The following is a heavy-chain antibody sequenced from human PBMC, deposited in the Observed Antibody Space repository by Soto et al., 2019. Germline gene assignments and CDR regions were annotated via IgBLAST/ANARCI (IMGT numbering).Heavy chain of an antibody. CDR1: GGSIRSGDYY. Sequence: PSENLSLTCTVSGGSIRSGDYYWIWIRHPPGKGLEWIGYIYYSGSTYYNPSLKSRVTISVDTSKNQFSLKLSSVTAADTAVYYCARGLTIFGVGQIWGQGTLVTVSS. CDR2: IYYSGST. CDR3: ARGLTIFGVGQI. J-gene: IGHJ4*02. V-gene: IGHV4-30-4*01. D-gene: IGHD3-3*01.